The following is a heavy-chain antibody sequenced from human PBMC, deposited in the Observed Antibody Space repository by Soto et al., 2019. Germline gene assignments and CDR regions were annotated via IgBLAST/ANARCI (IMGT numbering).Heavy chain of an antibody. CDR1: GFTFSSYG. V-gene: IGHV3-33*01. CDR3: AREKDGSGWQTAYWYFDL. D-gene: IGHD6-19*01. Sequence: QVQLVESGGGVVQPGRSLRLSCAASGFTFSSYGMHWVRQAPGKGLEWVAVIWYDGSNKYYADSVKGRFTISRDNSKNTLNLQMNSLRAEDTAVYYCAREKDGSGWQTAYWYFDLWGRGTLVTVSS. J-gene: IGHJ2*01. CDR2: IWYDGSNK.